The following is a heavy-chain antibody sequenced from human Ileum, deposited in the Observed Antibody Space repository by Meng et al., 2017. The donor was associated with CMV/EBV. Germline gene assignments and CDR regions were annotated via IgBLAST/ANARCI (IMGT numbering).Heavy chain of an antibody. J-gene: IGHJ4*02. CDR1: GFTFSSYE. CDR3: AREGSYGGRGIDC. V-gene: IGHV3-48*03. D-gene: IGHD1-26*01. Sequence: GGSLRLSCAASGFTFSSYEMNWVRQAPGKGLEWVSYISSSGSTIYYADSVKGRFTISRDNAKNSLYLQMNSLRAEDTAVYSCAREGSYGGRGIDCWGQGTLVTVSS. CDR2: ISSSGSTI.